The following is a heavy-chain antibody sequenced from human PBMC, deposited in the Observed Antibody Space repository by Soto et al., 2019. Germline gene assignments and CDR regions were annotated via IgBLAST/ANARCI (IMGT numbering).Heavy chain of an antibody. J-gene: IGHJ6*02. CDR2: IYPGDSDT. D-gene: IGHD6-19*01. V-gene: IGHV5-51*01. CDR3: ARAPAVAGHYYYYYGMDV. CDR1: GYKFTSYL. Sequence: GESQKISCTGCGYKFTSYLMGWVRQKPGKGLEWMGIIYPGDSDTRYSPSFQGQVTISADKSISTAYLQWSSLKASDTAMYYCARAPAVAGHYYYYYGMDVWGQGTTVTVSS.